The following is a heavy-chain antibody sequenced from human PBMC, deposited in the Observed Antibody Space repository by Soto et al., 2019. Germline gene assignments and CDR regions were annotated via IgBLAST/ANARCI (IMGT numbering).Heavy chain of an antibody. J-gene: IGHJ6*02. Sequence: PGGSLRLSCAAAGLIFRDFYMSWIRQVPGKGLEWLSKISSSSSSTEYADSVKGRFTISRDNAKNSLYLQMSSLRAEDTAVYYCARCRGGGSIFGGHYGMDVWGQGTTVTVSS. CDR3: ARCRGGGSIFGGHYGMDV. V-gene: IGHV3-11*06. CDR2: ISSSSSST. D-gene: IGHD2-15*01. CDR1: GLIFRDFY.